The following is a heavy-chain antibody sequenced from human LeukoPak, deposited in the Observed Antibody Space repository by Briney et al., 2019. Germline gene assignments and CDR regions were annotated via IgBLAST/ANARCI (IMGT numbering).Heavy chain of an antibody. CDR1: GYTFTGYY. J-gene: IGHJ4*02. D-gene: IGHD3-22*01. CDR3: ARASLNYDSSGFGY. Sequence: GASVKVSCKASGYTFTGYYMHWVRQAPGQGLEWMGWINPNSGGTNYAQKFQGRVTMTRDTSTSTAYMELRSLRSDDTAVYYCARASLNYDSSGFGYWGQGTLVTVSS. V-gene: IGHV1-2*02. CDR2: INPNSGGT.